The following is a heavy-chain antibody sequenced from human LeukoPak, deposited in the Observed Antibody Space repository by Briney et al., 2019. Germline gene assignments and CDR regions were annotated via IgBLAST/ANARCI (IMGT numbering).Heavy chain of an antibody. CDR2: ISGSGGST. Sequence: GGSLRLSCAASGFTFSSYAMSWVRQAPGKGLEWVSAISGSGGSTYYADSVKGRFTISRDNSKNMLYLQMNSLRAEDTAVYYCAKASPTAGYSYGYYFDYWGQGTLVTVSS. CDR1: GFTFSSYA. J-gene: IGHJ4*02. CDR3: AKASPTAGYSYGYYFDY. V-gene: IGHV3-23*01. D-gene: IGHD5-18*01.